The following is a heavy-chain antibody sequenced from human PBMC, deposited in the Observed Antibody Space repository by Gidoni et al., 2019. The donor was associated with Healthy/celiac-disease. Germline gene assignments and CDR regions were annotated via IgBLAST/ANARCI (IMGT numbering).Heavy chain of an antibody. Sequence: QVQLVESGGGVVPPGRSLRLSCAASGFTFSSYGMHWVRQAPGKGREWVAVISYDGSNKYYADSVKGRFTISRDNSKNTLYLQMNSLRAEDTAVYYCAKSFVAVAGTGDYWGQGTLVTVSS. V-gene: IGHV3-30*18. CDR2: ISYDGSNK. CDR3: AKSFVAVAGTGDY. D-gene: IGHD6-19*01. J-gene: IGHJ4*02. CDR1: GFTFSSYG.